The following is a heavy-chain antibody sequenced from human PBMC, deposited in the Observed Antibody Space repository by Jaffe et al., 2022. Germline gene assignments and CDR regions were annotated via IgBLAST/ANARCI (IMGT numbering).Heavy chain of an antibody. CDR2: MNPNSGNT. J-gene: IGHJ6*03. V-gene: IGHV1-8*01. CDR3: ARVLYYDFWSGYYPRDYYYYYYMDV. Sequence: QVQLVQSGAEVKKPGASVKVSCKASGYTFTSYDINWVRQATGQGLEWMGWMNPNSGNTGYAQKFQGRVTMTRNTSISTAYMELSSLRSEDTAVYYCARVLYYDFWSGYYPRDYYYYYYMDVWGKGTTVTVSS. CDR1: GYTFTSYD. D-gene: IGHD3-3*01.